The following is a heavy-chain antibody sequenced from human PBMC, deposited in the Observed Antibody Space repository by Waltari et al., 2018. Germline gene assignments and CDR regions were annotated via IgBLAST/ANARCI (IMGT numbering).Heavy chain of an antibody. J-gene: IGHJ4*02. Sequence: QVQLVQSGAAVKKPGASVKVSCKVSGSTLTELSMHWVRQAPGKGLEWMGGFDPEDGETIYAQKFQGRVTMTEDTSTDTAYMELSSLRSEDTAVYYCATVVRDYYDSSGMAFDYWGQGTLVTVSS. V-gene: IGHV1-24*01. CDR3: ATVVRDYYDSSGMAFDY. CDR2: FDPEDGET. D-gene: IGHD3-22*01. CDR1: GSTLTELS.